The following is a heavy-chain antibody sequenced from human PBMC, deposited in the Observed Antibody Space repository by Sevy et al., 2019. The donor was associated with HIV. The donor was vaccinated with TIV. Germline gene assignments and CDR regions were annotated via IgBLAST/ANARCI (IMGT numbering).Heavy chain of an antibody. CDR3: AKRAGYCSGGSCQRAIYYYYYMDV. D-gene: IGHD2-15*01. CDR1: GFTFSSYG. CDR2: IRYDGSNK. J-gene: IGHJ6*03. V-gene: IGHV3-30*02. Sequence: GGSLRLSCAASGFTFSSYGMHWVRQAPGKGLEWVAFIRYDGSNKYYADSVKGRFTISRDNSKNTLYLQMNSLRAADTAVYYCAKRAGYCSGGSCQRAIYYYYYMDVWGKGTTVTVSS.